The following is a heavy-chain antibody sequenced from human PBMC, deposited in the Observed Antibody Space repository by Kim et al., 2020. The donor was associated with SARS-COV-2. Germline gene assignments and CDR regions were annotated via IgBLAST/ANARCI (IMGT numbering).Heavy chain of an antibody. CDR3: MKEGWGSIWVH. CDR1: GFTFTGYA. D-gene: IGHD2-21*01. Sequence: GGSLRLSCTTSGFTFTGYAMSWVRQAPGKGLEWVSGIAGSDGTTYYADSVKGRFTISRDNSKNTLYLQMNSLRADDTAIYYCMKEGWGSIWVHWGMGT. V-gene: IGHV3-23*01. CDR2: IAGSDGTT. J-gene: IGHJ4*02.